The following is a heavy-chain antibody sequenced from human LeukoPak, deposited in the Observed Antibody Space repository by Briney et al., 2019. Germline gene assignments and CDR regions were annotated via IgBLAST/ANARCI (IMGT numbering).Heavy chain of an antibody. CDR3: ARGSSSIAPYNWFDP. V-gene: IGHV1-69*05. CDR1: GGTFSSYA. Sequence: GASVKVSCKASGGTFSSYAISWVRQAPGQGLEWMGGIIPIFGTANYAQKFQGRVTITTDESTSTAYMELSSLRSEDTAVYYCARGSSSIAPYNWFDPWGQGTLVTVSS. CDR2: IIPIFGTA. J-gene: IGHJ5*02. D-gene: IGHD6-6*01.